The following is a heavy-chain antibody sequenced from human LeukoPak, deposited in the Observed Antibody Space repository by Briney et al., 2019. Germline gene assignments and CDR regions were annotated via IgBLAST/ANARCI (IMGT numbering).Heavy chain of an antibody. V-gene: IGHV3-66*01. Sequence: GSLRLSCAASGFTVSSNYMSWVRQAPGKGLEWVSVIYSGGSTYYADSAKGRFTISRDNSKNTLYLQMNSLRAEDTAVYYCAGRLLDYYYYGMDVWGQGATVTVSS. CDR2: IYSGGST. CDR3: AGRLLDYYYYGMDV. D-gene: IGHD5-18*01. CDR1: GFTVSSNY. J-gene: IGHJ6*02.